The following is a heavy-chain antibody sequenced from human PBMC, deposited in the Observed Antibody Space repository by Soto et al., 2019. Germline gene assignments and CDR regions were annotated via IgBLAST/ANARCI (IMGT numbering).Heavy chain of an antibody. J-gene: IGHJ4*02. CDR1: GGSIGSSSYY. Sequence: SGTLSLTCTVSGGSIGSSSYYWGWIRQPPRKGLEWIGSVYYSGSAYFNPYLQSRVTISVDTSKNQFSLKLSYVNAADKAVYYCARDQVAGVNKFDYWGQGNMVTVYS. V-gene: IGHV4-39*07. D-gene: IGHD3-10*01. CDR2: VYYSGSA. CDR3: ARDQVAGVNKFDY.